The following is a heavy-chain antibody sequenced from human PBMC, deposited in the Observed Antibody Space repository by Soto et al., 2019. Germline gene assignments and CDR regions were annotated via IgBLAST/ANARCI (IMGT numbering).Heavy chain of an antibody. J-gene: IGHJ6*02. V-gene: IGHV4-61*08. CDR2: IDYTGRS. D-gene: IGHD5-18*01. Sequence: QVQLQESGPGLVKPSETLSLTCTVSGGSVNSTGYYWNWIRQPPGKALEWIGYIDYTGRSDYNPSLKSLVTISLDTSKNQFSLKLSSVIAADTAVYYCARDGGYSRGYHYYGLDVWGLGTTVTVSS. CDR3: ARDGGYSRGYHYYGLDV. CDR1: GGSVNSTGYY.